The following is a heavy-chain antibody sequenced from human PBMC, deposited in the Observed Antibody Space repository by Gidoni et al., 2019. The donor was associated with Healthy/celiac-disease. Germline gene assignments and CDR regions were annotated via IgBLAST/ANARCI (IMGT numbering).Heavy chain of an antibody. CDR1: GYTFTGYY. V-gene: IGHV1-2*02. CDR2: INPNWGGT. Sequence: QLQLLQSGAEVTKPGASVKVSCKASGYTFTGYYMHWVRQAPGQWLEWMGWINPNWGGTNYAQKFQGRVTMTRDTSISTAYMELSRLRSDDTAVYYCARAPITIFGVVMKSFDYWGQGTLVTVSS. J-gene: IGHJ4*02. CDR3: ARAPITIFGVVMKSFDY. D-gene: IGHD3-3*01.